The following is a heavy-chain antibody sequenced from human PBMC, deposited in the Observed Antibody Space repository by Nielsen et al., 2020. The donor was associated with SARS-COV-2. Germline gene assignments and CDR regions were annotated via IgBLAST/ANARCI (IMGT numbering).Heavy chain of an antibody. Sequence: ASVKVSCKASGYTFTSYGISWVRQAPGQGLEWMGWISAYNGNTNYAQKLQGRVTMTTDTSTSTVYMELSSLRSEDTAVYYCARELDERLYYDFWSGYPPGYWGQGTLVTVSS. J-gene: IGHJ4*02. CDR2: ISAYNGNT. CDR3: ARELDERLYYDFWSGYPPGY. D-gene: IGHD3-3*01. CDR1: GYTFTSYG. V-gene: IGHV1-18*04.